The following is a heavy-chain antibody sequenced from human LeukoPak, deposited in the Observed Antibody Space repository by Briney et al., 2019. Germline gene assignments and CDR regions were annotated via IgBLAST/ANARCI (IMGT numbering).Heavy chain of an antibody. CDR3: ARRTYSAAYWKHFDY. V-gene: IGHV4-39*07. CDR1: GGSISSSNHY. J-gene: IGHJ4*02. Sequence: SETLSLTCTVSGGSISSSNHYWGWIRQSPGKGLECIGSIYYSGRTYYNPSLKSRVTISLDTSKNQFSLKLSSVTAADTAVYFCARRTYSAAYWKHFDYWGQGTLVTVSS. D-gene: IGHD1-1*01. CDR2: IYYSGRT.